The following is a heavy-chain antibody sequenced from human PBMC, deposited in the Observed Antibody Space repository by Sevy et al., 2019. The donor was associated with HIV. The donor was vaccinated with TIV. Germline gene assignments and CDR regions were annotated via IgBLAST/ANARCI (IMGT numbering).Heavy chain of an antibody. J-gene: IGHJ6*02. CDR3: VKDDQVGGSYYFLYYYGMDV. V-gene: IGHV3-64D*06. CDR1: GFTFSSYA. D-gene: IGHD1-26*01. Sequence: GGSLRLSCSASGFTFSSYAMHWVRQAPGKGLEYVSAISSNGGSTYYADSVKGRFTISRDNSKNTLYLQMSSLRAEDTAVYYCVKDDQVGGSYYFLYYYGMDVWGQGTTVTVSS. CDR2: ISSNGGST.